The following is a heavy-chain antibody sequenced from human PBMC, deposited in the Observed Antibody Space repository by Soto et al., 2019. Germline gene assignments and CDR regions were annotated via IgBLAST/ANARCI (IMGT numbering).Heavy chain of an antibody. D-gene: IGHD1-1*01. CDR2: MYSAGNT. J-gene: IGHJ4*02. CDR1: GLIVDNNY. V-gene: IGHV3-66*01. Sequence: GGSLRLSCAASGLIVDNNYMSWVRQAPGKGLEWISVMYSAGNTYYADSVRGRFTISRDNAKNTLYLQMNSLRAEDTAVYFCARDVQLQSFDDWGQGTLVTVSS. CDR3: ARDVQLQSFDD.